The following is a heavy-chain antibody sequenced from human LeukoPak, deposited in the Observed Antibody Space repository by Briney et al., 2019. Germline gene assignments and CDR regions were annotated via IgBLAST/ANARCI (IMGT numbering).Heavy chain of an antibody. Sequence: GGSLRLSCAASGFTSSSYWMSWVRQAPGKGLEWVANIKQDGSEKCYVDSVKGRFTISRDNAKNSLYLQMNSLRAEDTAVYYCAREWQGYSSSRRGYYYYMDVWGQGTTVTVSS. CDR3: AREWQGYSSSRRGYYYYMDV. CDR1: GFTSSSYW. CDR2: IKQDGSEK. V-gene: IGHV3-7*01. J-gene: IGHJ6*03. D-gene: IGHD6-6*01.